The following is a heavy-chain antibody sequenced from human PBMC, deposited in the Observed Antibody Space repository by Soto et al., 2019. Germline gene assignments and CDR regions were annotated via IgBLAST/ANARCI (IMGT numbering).Heavy chain of an antibody. J-gene: IGHJ5*02. V-gene: IGHV4-31*03. D-gene: IGHD3-3*01. CDR2: IYYSGST. CDR1: GGSISSGGXY. Sequence: SETLSLTCTVSGGSISSGGXYWSWIRQHPGKGLEWIGYIYYSGSTYYNPSLKSRVTISVDTSKNQFSLKLSSVTAADTAVCYCARAQSITIFGVVISHWFDPWGQGTLVTVSS. CDR3: ARAQSITIFGVVISHWFDP.